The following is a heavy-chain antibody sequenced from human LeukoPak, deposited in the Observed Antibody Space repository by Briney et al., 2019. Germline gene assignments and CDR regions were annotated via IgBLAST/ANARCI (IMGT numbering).Heavy chain of an antibody. CDR2: LYYSGST. D-gene: IGHD4-17*01. J-gene: IGHJ4*02. CDR1: GGSISSSSYY. V-gene: IGHV4-39*07. CDR3: ARGPNYGDRVDYFDY. Sequence: SETLSLTCTVSGGSISSSSYYWGWIRQPPGKGLEWIGSLYYSGSTYYNPSLKSRVTISVDTSNNQLSLKLSSVTAADTAVYYCARGPNYGDRVDYFDYWGQGTLVTVSS.